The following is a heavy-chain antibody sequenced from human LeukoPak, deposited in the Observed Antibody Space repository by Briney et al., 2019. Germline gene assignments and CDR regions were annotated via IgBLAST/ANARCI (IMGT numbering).Heavy chain of an antibody. J-gene: IGHJ4*02. CDR3: ARDGGYCSSTSCYPSPSSFDY. D-gene: IGHD2-2*01. Sequence: PGGSLRLSCAASGFTFSDYYMSWIRQAPGKGLEWVSYISSSGSTIYYADSVKGRFTISRDNAKNSLYLQMNSLRAEDTALYYCARDGGYCSSTSCYPSPSSFDYGGRGTLVTLSS. CDR1: GFTFSDYY. CDR2: ISSSGSTI. V-gene: IGHV3-11*04.